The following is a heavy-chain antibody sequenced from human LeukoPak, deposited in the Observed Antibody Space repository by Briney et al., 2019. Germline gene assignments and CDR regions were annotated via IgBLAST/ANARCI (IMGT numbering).Heavy chain of an antibody. J-gene: IGHJ3*02. Sequence: GGSLRLSCAASGFTFSSYWMHWVRHAPGKGRVWVSRINSDGSSIKSADSVKGRFTISRDNAKNTLYLQMNSLRAEDTAVYYCARGTAWRNGYETHAFDIWGQGTMVTVSS. V-gene: IGHV3-74*03. CDR1: GFTFSSYW. CDR2: INSDGSSI. D-gene: IGHD5-24*01. CDR3: ARGTAWRNGYETHAFDI.